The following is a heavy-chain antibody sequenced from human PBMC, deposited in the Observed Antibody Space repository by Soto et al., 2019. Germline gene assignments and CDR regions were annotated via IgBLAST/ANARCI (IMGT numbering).Heavy chain of an antibody. J-gene: IGHJ5*02. CDR3: ARATYDYIWGSYRYPFDP. D-gene: IGHD3-16*02. CDR2: INHSGST. CDR1: GGSFSGYY. V-gene: IGHV4-34*01. Sequence: SETLSLTCAVYGGSFSGYYWSWIRQPPGKGLEWIGEINHSGSTNYNPSLKSRVTISVDTSKNQFSLKLSSVTAADTAVYYCARATYDYIWGSYRYPFDPWGQGTLVTVSS.